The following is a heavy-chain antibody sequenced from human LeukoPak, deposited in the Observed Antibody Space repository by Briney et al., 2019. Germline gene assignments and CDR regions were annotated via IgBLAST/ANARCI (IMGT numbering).Heavy chain of an antibody. Sequence: PGGSLRLSCASSGFTFSFYWMHWVRQAPGKGLVLVSRINNDGRSTSYAGSVKGRFTISRDNAKNTLYLQMNSLRGEDTAVYYCARDNEYCTGGTCRLDYWGQGALVTVS. CDR1: GFTFSFYW. CDR2: INNDGRST. J-gene: IGHJ4*01. V-gene: IGHV3-74*01. D-gene: IGHD2-15*01. CDR3: ARDNEYCTGGTCRLDY.